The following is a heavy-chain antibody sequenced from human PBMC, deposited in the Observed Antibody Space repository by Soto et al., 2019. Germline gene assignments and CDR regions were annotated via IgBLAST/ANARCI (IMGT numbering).Heavy chain of an antibody. CDR2: IYYSGST. D-gene: IGHD3-9*01. CDR3: ARVRGEDDILTGYYRGNWFDP. CDR1: GGSISSYY. J-gene: IGHJ5*02. V-gene: IGHV4-59*01. Sequence: SETLSLTCTVSGGSISSYYWSWIRQPPGKGLEWIGYIYYSGSTNYNPSLKSRVTISVDTSKNQFSLKLSSVTAADTAVYYCARVRGEDDILTGYYRGNWFDPWGQGTLVTVS.